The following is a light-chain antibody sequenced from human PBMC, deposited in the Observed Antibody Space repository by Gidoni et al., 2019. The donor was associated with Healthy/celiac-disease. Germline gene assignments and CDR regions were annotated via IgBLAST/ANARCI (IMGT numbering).Light chain of an antibody. CDR1: RSDVGGYNY. CDR3: SSYAGSNNFVV. J-gene: IGLJ2*01. CDR2: EVS. V-gene: IGLV2-8*01. Sequence: QSALTQPPSSSGSPGQSVTISCTGTRSDVGGYNYVSGYQQHPGKSTNRMIYEVSNRPSWVPARLSGSKSGNTASLTASVLQAEDEADYYCSSYAGSNNFVVFGGGTKLXV.